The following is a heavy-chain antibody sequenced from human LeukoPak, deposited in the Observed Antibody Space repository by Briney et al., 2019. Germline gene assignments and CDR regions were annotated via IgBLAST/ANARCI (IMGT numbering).Heavy chain of an antibody. V-gene: IGHV3-21*04. Sequence: PGGSLRLSCAASGFTFSTYSMNWVRQAPGKGLEWVSSISGSSSYIYYADSVKGRFTISRDNSKNTLYLQMNSLRAEDTAVYYCAKDDYSGYDQTFDYWGQGTLVTVSS. CDR2: ISGSSSYI. D-gene: IGHD5-12*01. CDR3: AKDDYSGYDQTFDY. J-gene: IGHJ4*02. CDR1: GFTFSTYS.